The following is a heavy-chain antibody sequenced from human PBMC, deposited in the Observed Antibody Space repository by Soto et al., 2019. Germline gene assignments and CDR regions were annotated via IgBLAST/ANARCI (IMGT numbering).Heavy chain of an antibody. J-gene: IGHJ4*02. CDR1: GFTFSSYA. D-gene: IGHD6-6*01. CDR2: ISGSGGST. V-gene: IGHV3-23*01. CDR3: AKPHNKYSSSSYFDY. Sequence: GGSLRLSCAASGFTFSSYAMSWVRQAPGKGLEWVSAISGSGGSTYYADSVKGRFTISRDNSKNMLYLQMNSLRAEDTAVYYCAKPHNKYSSSSYFDYWGQGTLVTVSS.